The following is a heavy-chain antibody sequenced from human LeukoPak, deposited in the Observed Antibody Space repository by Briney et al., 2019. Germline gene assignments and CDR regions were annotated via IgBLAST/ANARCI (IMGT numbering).Heavy chain of an antibody. J-gene: IGHJ4*02. D-gene: IGHD1-1*01. V-gene: IGHV3-23*01. CDR1: RFTFSSYA. CDR3: AKDSDGNALGLFDY. CDR2: ISNSGGNT. Sequence: GGSLRLSCAASRFTFSSYAMGWVRQAPVKGLEWVSVISNSGGNTYYADSVKGRFTISRDNSKNTLYLQMNSLSAEDTAVYYCAKDSDGNALGLFDYWGQGTLVTVSS.